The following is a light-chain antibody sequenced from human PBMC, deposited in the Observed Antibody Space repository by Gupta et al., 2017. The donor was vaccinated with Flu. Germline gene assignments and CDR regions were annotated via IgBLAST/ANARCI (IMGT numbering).Light chain of an antibody. CDR2: GAA. CDR1: QRDRSN. J-gene: IGKJ2*01. Sequence: ATLTVEPGERATRAWRARQRDRSNVAGYKQKPRQAPRLLIYGAATRDTGIPARFSGSGSGTEVTLSISSRQSEDFAGNYCQQDKNWPPYTFGQGTKLEIK. CDR3: QQDKNWPPYT. V-gene: IGKV3-15*01.